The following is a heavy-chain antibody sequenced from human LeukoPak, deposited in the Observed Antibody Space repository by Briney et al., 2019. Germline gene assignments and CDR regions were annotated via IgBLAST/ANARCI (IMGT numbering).Heavy chain of an antibody. Sequence: SETLSLTCAVYGGSFSGYYWSWIRQPPGKGLEWIGEINHSGSTNYNPSLKSRVTISVDTPKNQFSLKLSSVTAADTAVYYCARGYGSGSYFIRGADYYYYYGMDVWGKGTTVTVSS. V-gene: IGHV4-34*01. CDR2: INHSGST. CDR1: GGSFSGYY. CDR3: ARGYGSGSYFIRGADYYYYYGMDV. D-gene: IGHD3-10*01. J-gene: IGHJ6*04.